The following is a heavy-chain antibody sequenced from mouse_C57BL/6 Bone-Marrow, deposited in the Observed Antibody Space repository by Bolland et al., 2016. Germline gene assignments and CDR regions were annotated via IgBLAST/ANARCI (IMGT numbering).Heavy chain of an antibody. J-gene: IGHJ4*01. CDR3: ARSYGSYAMDY. Sequence: IFPGSGSTYYNEKFKGKATLTVDKSSSTAYMLLSSLTSEDSAVYFCARSYGSYAMDYWGQGTS. V-gene: IGHV1-75*01. D-gene: IGHD2-1*01. CDR2: IFPGSGST.